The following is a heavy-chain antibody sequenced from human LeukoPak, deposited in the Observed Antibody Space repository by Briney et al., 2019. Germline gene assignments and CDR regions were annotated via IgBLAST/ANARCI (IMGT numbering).Heavy chain of an antibody. CDR3: ARGDWDGSGSYYY. Sequence: ASVKVSCKASGYTFTSYAMNWVRQAPGQGLEWMGWINPSSGGTNYAQKFQGRVTMTRDTSISTAYMELSRLRSDDTAVYYCARGDWDGSGSYYYWGQGPLVTVSS. J-gene: IGHJ4*02. D-gene: IGHD3-10*01. CDR2: INPSSGGT. V-gene: IGHV1-2*02. CDR1: GYTFTSYA.